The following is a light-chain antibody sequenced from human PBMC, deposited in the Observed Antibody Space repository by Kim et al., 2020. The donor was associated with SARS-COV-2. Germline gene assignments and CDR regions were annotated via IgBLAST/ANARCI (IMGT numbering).Light chain of an antibody. CDR1: SGHSNYA. CDR2: LNSDGSH. Sequence: QPVLTQSPSASASLGASVKLTCTLSSGHSNYAIAWHQQQTEKGPRYLMKLNSDGSHNKGDGIPDRFSGSSSGAERYLTISSLQSEDEGDYYCQTWGTGIWVFGGGTKLTVL. V-gene: IGLV4-69*01. J-gene: IGLJ3*02. CDR3: QTWGTGIWV.